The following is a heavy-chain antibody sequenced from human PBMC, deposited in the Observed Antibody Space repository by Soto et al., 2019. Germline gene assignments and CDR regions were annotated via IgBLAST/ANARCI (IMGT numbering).Heavy chain of an antibody. Sequence: PGGSLRLSCGASGFTFSSYGMHWVRQAPGKGLEWVAVISYDGSNKYYADSVKGRFTISRDNSKNTLYLQMNSLRAEDTAVYYCAKERRYGYAKTYYFDYWGQGTLVTVSS. CDR1: GFTFSSYG. V-gene: IGHV3-30*18. D-gene: IGHD5-12*01. CDR3: AKERRYGYAKTYYFDY. J-gene: IGHJ4*02. CDR2: ISYDGSNK.